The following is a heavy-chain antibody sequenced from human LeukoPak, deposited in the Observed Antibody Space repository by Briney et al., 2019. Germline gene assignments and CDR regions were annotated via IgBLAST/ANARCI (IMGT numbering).Heavy chain of an antibody. CDR2: VSTSSINI. CDR1: GFTFSNYA. V-gene: IGHV3-21*01. J-gene: IGHJ6*02. Sequence: GGSLRLSCAASGFTFSNYAMNWVRQAPGKGLEWVSSVSTSSININYADSVEGRFTISRDNAKNSLYLQMNSLRAEDTAVYYCARGHQGDLYGMDVWGQGTTVTVSS. CDR3: ARGHQGDLYGMDV.